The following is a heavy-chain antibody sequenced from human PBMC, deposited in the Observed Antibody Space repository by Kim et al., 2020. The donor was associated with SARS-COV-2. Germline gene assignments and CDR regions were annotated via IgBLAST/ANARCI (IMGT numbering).Heavy chain of an antibody. D-gene: IGHD2-2*01. V-gene: IGHV3-21*01. Sequence: GGSLRLSCAASGFTFSSYSMNWVRQAPGKGLEWVSSISSSSSYIYYADSVKGRFTISRDNAKNSLYLQMNSLRAEDTAVYYCAREGPYCSSTSCSLQHMYYYYYGMDVWGQGTTVTVSS. J-gene: IGHJ6*02. CDR3: AREGPYCSSTSCSLQHMYYYYYGMDV. CDR1: GFTFSSYS. CDR2: ISSSSSYI.